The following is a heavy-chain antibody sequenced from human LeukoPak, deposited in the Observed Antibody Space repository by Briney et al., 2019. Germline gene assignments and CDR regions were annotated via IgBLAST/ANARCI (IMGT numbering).Heavy chain of an antibody. CDR2: IYWDDDK. CDR1: GFSLSTSGVG. D-gene: IGHD6-19*01. Sequence: SGPALVKPTQTLTLTCTFSGFSLSTSGVGVGWIRQPPGKALEWLALIYWDDDKRYSPSLKSRLTITKDTSKNQVVLTITNMDPVDTATYYCAHRRLYGGGWIKGSFDYWGQGTLVTVSS. CDR3: AHRRLYGGGWIKGSFDY. V-gene: IGHV2-5*02. J-gene: IGHJ4*02.